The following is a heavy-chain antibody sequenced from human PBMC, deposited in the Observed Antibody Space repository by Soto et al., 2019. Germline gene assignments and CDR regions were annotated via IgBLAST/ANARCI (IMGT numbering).Heavy chain of an antibody. D-gene: IGHD2-15*01. J-gene: IGHJ5*02. Sequence: QVQLVQSGAEVKKPVASVKVSCKASGYTFTSYGISWVRQAPGQGLEWMGWISANNGNTKYAQNFQGRVTMTTDTSTSTAYRELRSLRSDDTAVYYCARAYSPGLFDPWGQGTLVTVSS. CDR1: GYTFTSYG. CDR3: ARAYSPGLFDP. CDR2: ISANNGNT. V-gene: IGHV1-18*01.